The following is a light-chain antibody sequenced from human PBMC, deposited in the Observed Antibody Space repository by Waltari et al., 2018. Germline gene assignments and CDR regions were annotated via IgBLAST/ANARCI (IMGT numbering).Light chain of an antibody. V-gene: IGKV3-11*01. Sequence: EVVLTQSPATLSLSPGERPTLSCRASQTIYNYLAWYQQKPGQAPRLLIYDASNRATGIPDRFSGSGSGTDFTLIISRLEPEDFVVYYCQHRNNWPWTFGQGSKVEIK. CDR2: DAS. CDR3: QHRNNWPWT. J-gene: IGKJ1*01. CDR1: QTIYNY.